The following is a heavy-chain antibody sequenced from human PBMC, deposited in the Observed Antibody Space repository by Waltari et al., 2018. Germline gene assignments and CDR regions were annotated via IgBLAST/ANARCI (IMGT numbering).Heavy chain of an antibody. CDR1: GFTLRDYE. V-gene: IGHV3-48*03. D-gene: IGHD3-3*01. CDR2: ISNRGDTI. Sequence: EVQLVESGGGLVQPGGSLRLSCAASGFTLRDYEMNCVRRAPGKGLEWVSYISNRGDTIYYADSVKGRFTISRDKKSLYLQMNTLSAEDTAVYYCARVGRDSDLLRDYSARWYFDLWGRGTLVTVSS. CDR3: ARVGRDSDLLRDYSARWYFDL. J-gene: IGHJ2*01.